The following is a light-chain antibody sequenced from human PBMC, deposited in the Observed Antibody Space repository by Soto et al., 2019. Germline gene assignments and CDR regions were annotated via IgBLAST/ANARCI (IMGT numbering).Light chain of an antibody. J-gene: IGLJ1*01. Sequence: QSALTQPASVSGSPGQSITISCTGTSSDVGGYNYVSWYQQHPGKAPKLMIYDVSNRPSGVSNRFSGSKSGNTASLTISGLQADEEADYYCSSYTSSSTLLYVFGTGTKLTVL. CDR3: SSYTSSSTLLYV. CDR1: SSDVGGYNY. CDR2: DVS. V-gene: IGLV2-14*01.